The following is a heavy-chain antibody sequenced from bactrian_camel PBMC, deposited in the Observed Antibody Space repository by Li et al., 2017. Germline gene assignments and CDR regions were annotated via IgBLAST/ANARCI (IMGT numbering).Heavy chain of an antibody. CDR2: ISSGGGTT. CDR1: GFTFSSYG. CDR3: ANTVAGSPYY. V-gene: IGHV3S40*01. J-gene: IGHJ4*01. D-gene: IGHD6*01. Sequence: VQLVESGGGFVQPGGSLRLSCAASGFTFSSYGMTWVRQAPGKGLEWVSDISSGGGTTNYEDSVKGRFTISRDNAKNMVYLHSNSLKTEDMAMYYCANTVAGSPYYWGQGTQVTVS.